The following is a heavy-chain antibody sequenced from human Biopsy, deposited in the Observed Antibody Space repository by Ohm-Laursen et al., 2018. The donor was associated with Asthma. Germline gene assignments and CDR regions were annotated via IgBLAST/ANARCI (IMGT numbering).Heavy chain of an antibody. CDR2: IYDSGST. D-gene: IGHD1-1*01. CDR3: ARAIGTGDWYFDV. J-gene: IGHJ2*01. V-gene: IGHV4-31*03. CDR1: GGSISSGGYY. Sequence: TLSLTCSVSGGSISSGGYYWSWIRQHPGKGLEWIGYIYDSGSTYYNPSLKSRLTIAVDPSKNQFSLKVTSVTAADTAVYYCARAIGTGDWYFDVWGRGTLVTVSS.